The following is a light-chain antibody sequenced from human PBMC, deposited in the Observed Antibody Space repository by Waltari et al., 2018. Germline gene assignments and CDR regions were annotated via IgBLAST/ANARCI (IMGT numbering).Light chain of an antibody. CDR2: WAS. J-gene: IGKJ1*01. CDR1: QTVLHSSNNKNY. CDR3: QQYFSAPWT. Sequence: IVMTQSPDSLAVSLGERATIHCKSSQTVLHSSNNKNYVAWYQQKPGQPPNLLIYWASTRESGVPDRFSGSGSGTDFTLTISSLQAEDVAVYYCQQYFSAPWTFGQGTKVEIK. V-gene: IGKV4-1*01.